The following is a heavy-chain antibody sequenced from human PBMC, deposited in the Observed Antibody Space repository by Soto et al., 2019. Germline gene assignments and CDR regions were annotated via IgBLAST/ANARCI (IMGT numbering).Heavy chain of an antibody. CDR2: IIPIFGTA. CDR1: GGTFSSYA. V-gene: IGHV1-69*13. CDR3: ASSFYGSGSYSMRHFDY. J-gene: IGHJ4*02. Sequence: SVKVSCKASGGTFSSYAISWVRQAPGQGLEWMGGIIPIFGTANYAQKFQGRVTITADESTSTAYMELSSLRSEDTAVYYCASSFYGSGSYSMRHFDYWGQGTLVTVSS. D-gene: IGHD3-10*01.